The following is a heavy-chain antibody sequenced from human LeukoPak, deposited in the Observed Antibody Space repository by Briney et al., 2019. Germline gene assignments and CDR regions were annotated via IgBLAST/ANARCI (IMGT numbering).Heavy chain of an antibody. J-gene: IGHJ4*02. Sequence: ASVKVSCKASGYTFTSYAMNWVRQAPGQGLEWMGWINTNTRNPTYAQGFTGRFVFSLDTSVSTAYLQISSLKAEDTAVYYCARESPPYYSSSWYGVDYWGQGTLVTVSS. CDR1: GYTFTSYA. V-gene: IGHV7-4-1*02. D-gene: IGHD6-13*01. CDR2: INTNTRNP. CDR3: ARESPPYYSSSWYGVDY.